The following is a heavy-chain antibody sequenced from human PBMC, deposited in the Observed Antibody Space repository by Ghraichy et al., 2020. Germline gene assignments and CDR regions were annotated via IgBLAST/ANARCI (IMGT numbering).Heavy chain of an antibody. CDR1: GGTFSGYY. Sequence: SETLSLTCAAYGGTFSGYYWSWIRQPPGKGLEWIGQINHEGITDYNPSLKSRVTISLDRSQDQFSLKLTSVTAADTAVYYCATLGGGLATSTAWATVNYFDYWGQGTLVTVSS. CDR3: ATLGGGLATSTAWATVNYFDY. CDR2: INHEGIT. V-gene: IGHV4-34*08. D-gene: IGHD1-26*01. J-gene: IGHJ4*02.